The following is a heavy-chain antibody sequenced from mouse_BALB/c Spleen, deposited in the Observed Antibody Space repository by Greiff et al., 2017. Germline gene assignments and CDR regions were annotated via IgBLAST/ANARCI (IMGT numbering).Heavy chain of an antibody. CDR3: ARSSGNYGGFAC. D-gene: IGHD2-1*01. Sequence: EVKLMESGGGLVQPGGSRKLSCAASGFTFSSFGMHWVRQAPEKGLEWVAYISSGSSTIYYADTVKGRFTISRDNPKNTLFLQMTSLRNEDTAIYYCARSSGNYGGFACWGQGTLVTVSA. J-gene: IGHJ3*01. CDR2: ISSGSSTI. V-gene: IGHV5-17*02. CDR1: GFTFSSFG.